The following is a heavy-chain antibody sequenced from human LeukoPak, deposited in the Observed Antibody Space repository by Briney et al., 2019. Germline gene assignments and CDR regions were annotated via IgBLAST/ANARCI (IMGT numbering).Heavy chain of an antibody. CDR3: ARNRVGVAPAAPDY. Sequence: GGSLRLSCAASGFTFSSYSLNWVRQAPGKGLEWVSSISSDSNYIYYADSVKGRFTISRDNAKHSLYLQMNSLGAEDTAVYYCARNRVGVAPAAPDYWGQGTLVTVSS. CDR2: ISSDSNYI. V-gene: IGHV3-21*01. J-gene: IGHJ4*02. CDR1: GFTFSSYS. D-gene: IGHD2-2*01.